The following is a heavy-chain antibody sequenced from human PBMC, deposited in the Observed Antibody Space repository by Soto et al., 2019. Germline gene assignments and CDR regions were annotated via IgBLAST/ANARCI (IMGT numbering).Heavy chain of an antibody. CDR2: ISGSGGST. Sequence: GGSLRLSCAASGFTFSSYAMSWVRQAPGKGLEWVSAISGSGGSTYYADSVKGRFTISRDNSKNTLYLQMNSLRAEDTAVYYRAAAAVLQYFQHWGQGTLVTVSS. J-gene: IGHJ1*01. D-gene: IGHD6-13*01. V-gene: IGHV3-23*01. CDR3: AAAAVLQYFQH. CDR1: GFTFSSYA.